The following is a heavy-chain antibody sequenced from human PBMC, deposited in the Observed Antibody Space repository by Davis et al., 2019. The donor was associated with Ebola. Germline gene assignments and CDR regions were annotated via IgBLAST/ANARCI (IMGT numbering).Heavy chain of an antibody. J-gene: IGHJ6*04. V-gene: IGHV3-74*01. D-gene: IGHD5-12*01. CDR1: GFTISNYW. Sequence: GESLKISCAASGFTISNYWMHWVRQGPGQGLVWVSRINNDGSGTVYADSVKGRFTISRDNAKNSLYLQMNSLRAEDTAVYYCARGAKWLRLPYYYYGMDVWGKGTTVTVSS. CDR3: ARGAKWLRLPYYYYGMDV. CDR2: INNDGSGT.